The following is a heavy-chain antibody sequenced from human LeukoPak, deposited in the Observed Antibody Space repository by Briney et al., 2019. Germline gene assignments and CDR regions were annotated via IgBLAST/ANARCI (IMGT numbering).Heavy chain of an antibody. V-gene: IGHV1-69*05. J-gene: IGHJ4*02. D-gene: IGHD6-19*01. CDR1: GGTISSYA. CDR3: ARGEPRGGWFDFFDS. CDR2: IIPIFGTR. Sequence: GSSVKVSCKASGGTISSYAITWVRQAPGQGLEWMGGIIPIFGTRNYAQKFQGRVTITMDESTRTAYMELSSLRSEDTAVYYCARGEPRGGWFDFFDSWGQGTLVTVSS.